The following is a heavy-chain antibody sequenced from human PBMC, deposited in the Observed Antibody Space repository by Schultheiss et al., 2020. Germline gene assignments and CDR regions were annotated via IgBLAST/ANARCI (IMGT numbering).Heavy chain of an antibody. Sequence: GESLKISCAASGFTFSSYDMHWVRQATGKGLEWVSAISGSGGSTYYADSVKGRFTVSRDNSKNTLYLQMNNLRVGDTAVYYCAKVSTMVTFEDAFDLWGQGTMVTVSS. CDR3: AKVSTMVTFEDAFDL. D-gene: IGHD5/OR15-5a*01. V-gene: IGHV3-23*01. CDR2: ISGSGGST. J-gene: IGHJ3*01. CDR1: GFTFSSYD.